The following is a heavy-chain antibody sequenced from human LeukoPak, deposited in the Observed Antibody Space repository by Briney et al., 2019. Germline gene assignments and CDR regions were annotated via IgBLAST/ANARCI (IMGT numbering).Heavy chain of an antibody. CDR3: ARDISLYYFDY. CDR2: IYSGGST. V-gene: IGHV3-66*01. CDR1: GFTVSSNY. Sequence: GGSLRLSCAASGFTVSSNYMSRVRQAPGKGLEWVSVIYSGGSTYYADSVKGRFAISRDNSKNTLYLQMNSLRAEDTAVYYCARDISLYYFDYWGQGTLVTVSS. J-gene: IGHJ4*02. D-gene: IGHD3-16*01.